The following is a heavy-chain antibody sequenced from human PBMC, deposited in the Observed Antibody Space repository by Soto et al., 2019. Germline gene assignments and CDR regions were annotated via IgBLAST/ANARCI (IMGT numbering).Heavy chain of an antibody. Sequence: PSDTLSLTCTVSGGSISSYYWSWIRQPPGKGLEWIGYIYYSGSTNYNPSLKSRVTISVDTSKNQFSLKLSSVTAADTAVYYCARVPYCSGGSCYLLQDGAFDIWGQGTMVTVSS. CDR3: ARVPYCSGGSCYLLQDGAFDI. V-gene: IGHV4-59*01. CDR2: IYYSGST. CDR1: GGSISSYY. D-gene: IGHD2-15*01. J-gene: IGHJ3*02.